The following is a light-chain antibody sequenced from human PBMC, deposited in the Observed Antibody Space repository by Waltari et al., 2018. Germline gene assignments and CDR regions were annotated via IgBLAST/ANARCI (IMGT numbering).Light chain of an antibody. CDR2: AAS. Sequence: DIQMTQSPSSLSASVGDRVTITCRASQSISSYLHWYQKKPGKAPKLLIYAASSLQSGVPSRFSGSGSGTDFTLTISSLQPEDFATYYCQQSYSTPPTFGGGTKVEIK. CDR3: QQSYSTPPT. V-gene: IGKV1-39*01. CDR1: QSISSY. J-gene: IGKJ4*01.